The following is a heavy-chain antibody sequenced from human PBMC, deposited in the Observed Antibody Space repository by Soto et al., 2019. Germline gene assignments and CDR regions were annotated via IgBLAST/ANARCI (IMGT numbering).Heavy chain of an antibody. CDR1: GGSISDYY. CDR3: ASNIVVVPARRALPTG. CDR2: INHSGSA. D-gene: IGHD2-2*01. V-gene: IGHV4-34*01. J-gene: IGHJ4*02. Sequence: PSETLSLTCTVSGGSISDYYWSWIRQPPGKGLEWIGEINHSGSANYNPSLKSRVTISVDTSKNQFSLKLSSVTAADTAVYYCASNIVVVPARRALPTGWGQGTPVTVSS.